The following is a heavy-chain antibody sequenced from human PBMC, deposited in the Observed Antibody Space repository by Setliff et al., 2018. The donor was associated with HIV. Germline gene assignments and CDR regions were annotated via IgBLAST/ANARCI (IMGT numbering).Heavy chain of an antibody. CDR2: IYYSGST. CDR1: GGSTTSSTYY. J-gene: IGHJ4*02. V-gene: IGHV4-39*07. Sequence: SETLSLTCAVSGGSTTSSTYYWGWIRQPPGRGLEWIGSIYYSGSTNYNPSLKSRLTISLDTSNTQFSLKLSSVTAADTAVYFCAREKYKFGYQVYFFDSWGQGTLVTVSS. D-gene: IGHD5-12*01. CDR3: AREKYKFGYQVYFFDS.